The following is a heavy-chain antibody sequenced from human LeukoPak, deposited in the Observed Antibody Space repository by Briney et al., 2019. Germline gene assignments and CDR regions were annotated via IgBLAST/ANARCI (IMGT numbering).Heavy chain of an antibody. CDR2: ISYDGSNK. D-gene: IGHD5-18*01. CDR3: TTSGYHYGLVDY. CDR1: GFTFSSYG. V-gene: IGHV3-30*03. Sequence: GRSLRLSCAASGFTFSSYGMHWVRQAPGKGLEWVAVISYDGSNKYYADSVKGRFVISRDNAKNSLYLQMNNLRAEDTAVYYCTTSGYHYGLVDYWGPGTLVTVSS. J-gene: IGHJ4*02.